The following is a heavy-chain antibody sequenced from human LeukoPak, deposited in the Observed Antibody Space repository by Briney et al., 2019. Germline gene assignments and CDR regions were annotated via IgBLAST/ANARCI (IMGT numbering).Heavy chain of an antibody. CDR1: GFSFSDHY. CDR3: ARVYSSGWEVSDY. CDR2: IRKEDDNYIT. D-gene: IGHD6-19*01. V-gene: IGHV3-72*01. J-gene: IGHJ4*02. Sequence: GGSLRLSCAASGFSFSDHYMGWVRQAPGKGLEWVGRIRKEDDNYITQYAASVKDRFTISRDDSKSSLYLHMNSLKVEDTALYYCARVYSSGWEVSDYWGQGTLVTVSS.